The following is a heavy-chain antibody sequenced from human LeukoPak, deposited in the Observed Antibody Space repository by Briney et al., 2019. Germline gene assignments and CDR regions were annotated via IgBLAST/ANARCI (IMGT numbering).Heavy chain of an antibody. CDR3: AGDTVLDY. Sequence: RVSCKASGYTFTSYAMHWVRQAPGKGLEWVAVISYDGSNKYYADSVKGRFTISRDNSKNTLYLQMNSLRAEDTAVYYCAGDTVLDYWGQGTLVTVSS. D-gene: IGHD4-17*01. V-gene: IGHV3-30*04. CDR1: GYTFTSYA. J-gene: IGHJ4*02. CDR2: ISYDGSNK.